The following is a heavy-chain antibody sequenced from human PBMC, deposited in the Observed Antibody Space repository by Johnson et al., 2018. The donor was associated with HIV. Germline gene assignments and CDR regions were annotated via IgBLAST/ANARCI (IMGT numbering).Heavy chain of an antibody. CDR3: ANNLQQLATKDAFDI. Sequence: VQLVESGGGLVQSGGSLRLSCAASGFTLSRYWMSWVRQAPGKGLEWVANIKQDGSETYYVDAVKGRFTISRDNAKNSLFLQMNSLRVEDTAVYYCANNLQQLATKDAFDIWGQGTMVTVSS. V-gene: IGHV3-7*05. CDR1: GFTLSRYW. J-gene: IGHJ3*02. D-gene: IGHD6-13*01. CDR2: IKQDGSET.